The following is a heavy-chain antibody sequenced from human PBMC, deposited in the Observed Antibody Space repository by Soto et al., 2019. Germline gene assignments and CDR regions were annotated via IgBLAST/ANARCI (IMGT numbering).Heavy chain of an antibody. D-gene: IGHD6-13*01. V-gene: IGHV2-5*02. CDR2: IYWDDEK. Sequence: QITLKESGPTLVKPTQTLTLTCTFSGFSLSTSGVSVGWIRQPPGKALEWLALIYWDDEKRYSPSLMSRLTIAKDTSKNLEVLTMTNMDPLDTATYYCAHRRAQQLLARSYYFDFWGQGTLVTVSS. J-gene: IGHJ4*02. CDR3: AHRRAQQLLARSYYFDF. CDR1: GFSLSTSGVS.